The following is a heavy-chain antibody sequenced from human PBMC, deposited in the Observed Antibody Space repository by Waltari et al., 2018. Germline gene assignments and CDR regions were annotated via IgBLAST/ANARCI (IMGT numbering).Heavy chain of an antibody. Sequence: EVQLVESGGGLVQPGGSLRLSCAASGFTFSSYEMNWVRQAPGKGLEWVSYISSSGSTIYYADSVKGRFTISRDNAKNSLYLQMNSLRAEDTAVYYCAVLEQQLVPNDAFDIWGQGTMVTVSS. D-gene: IGHD6-13*01. CDR1: GFTFSSYE. CDR3: AVLEQQLVPNDAFDI. CDR2: ISSSGSTI. J-gene: IGHJ3*02. V-gene: IGHV3-48*03.